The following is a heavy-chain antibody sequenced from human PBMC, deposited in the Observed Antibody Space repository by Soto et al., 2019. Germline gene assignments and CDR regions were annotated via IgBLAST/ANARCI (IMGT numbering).Heavy chain of an antibody. J-gene: IGHJ6*02. CDR1: GFTFSSYW. CDR2: INSDGSST. D-gene: IGHD3-3*01. CDR3: ARADKPYYDFWSGSYYYYYGMDV. V-gene: IGHV3-74*01. Sequence: AGGSLRLSCAASGFTFSSYWMHWVRQAPGKGLVLVSRINSDGSSTSYADSVKGRFTISRDNAKNTLYLQMNSLRAEDTAVYYCARADKPYYDFWSGSYYYYYGMDVWGQGTTVTVSS.